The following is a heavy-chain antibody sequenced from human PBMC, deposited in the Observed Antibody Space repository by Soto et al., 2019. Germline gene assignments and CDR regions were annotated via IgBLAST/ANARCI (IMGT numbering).Heavy chain of an antibody. D-gene: IGHD5-18*01. J-gene: IGHJ4*02. CDR1: GESFSGYY. CDR3: ARAGFLGYSYGYRLDY. Sequence: TSETLSLTCGVYGESFSGYYWSWIRQPPGKGLEWIGEINHSGSTNYNPSLKSRVPISVDTSKNQFSLKLSSVTAADTAVYYCARAGFLGYSYGYRLDYWGQGTLVTVSS. V-gene: IGHV4-34*01. CDR2: INHSGST.